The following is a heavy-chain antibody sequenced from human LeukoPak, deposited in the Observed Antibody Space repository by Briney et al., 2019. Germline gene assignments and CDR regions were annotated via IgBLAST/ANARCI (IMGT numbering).Heavy chain of an antibody. J-gene: IGHJ4*02. CDR1: GDSMGRYY. D-gene: IGHD3-10*01. Sequence: SETLSLTCTVSGDSMGRYYWSFIRQPAGKGLEWIGRIHTSGTTWYNASLKSRVTMSVDASKNQFSLRLSSVTAADTAVYYCTRAKRIIMVRGVITRYFDYWGQGTLVTVSS. V-gene: IGHV4-4*07. CDR3: TRAKRIIMVRGVITRYFDY. CDR2: IHTSGTT.